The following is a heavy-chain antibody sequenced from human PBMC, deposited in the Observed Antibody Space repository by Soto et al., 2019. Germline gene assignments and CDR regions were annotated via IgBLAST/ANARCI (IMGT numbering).Heavy chain of an antibody. Sequence: QLQLQESGPGLVKPSETLSLTCTVSGGSISSSSYYWGWIRQPPGKGLEWIGSIYYSGSTYYNPSLKSRVTISVDTSKNQFSLKLSSVTAADTAVYYCAIQGIGGYDWFGSYYFDYWGQGTLVTVSS. CDR1: GGSISSSSYY. J-gene: IGHJ4*02. V-gene: IGHV4-39*01. D-gene: IGHD5-12*01. CDR2: IYYSGST. CDR3: AIQGIGGYDWFGSYYFDY.